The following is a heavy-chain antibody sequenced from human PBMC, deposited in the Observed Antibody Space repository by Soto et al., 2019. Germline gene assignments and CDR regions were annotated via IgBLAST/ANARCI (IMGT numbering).Heavy chain of an antibody. J-gene: IGHJ6*02. CDR3: ARTPQEYDFWSGYSPLYYYYGMYV. CDR1: GGSISSSSYY. CDR2: IYYSGST. D-gene: IGHD3-3*01. Sequence: SETLSLTCTVSGGSISSSSYYWGWIRQPPGKGLEWIGSIYYSGSTYYNLSLKSRVTISVDTSKNQFSLKLSSVTAADTAVYYCARTPQEYDFWSGYSPLYYYYGMYVWGQGTTVTV. V-gene: IGHV4-39*01.